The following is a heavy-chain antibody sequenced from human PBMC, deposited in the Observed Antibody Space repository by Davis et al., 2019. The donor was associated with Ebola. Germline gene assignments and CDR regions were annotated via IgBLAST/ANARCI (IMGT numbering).Heavy chain of an antibody. J-gene: IGHJ4*02. CDR2: ISQTGNI. CDR1: GFTFSSYE. D-gene: IGHD1-26*01. CDR3: ARDRELLGRGLDY. Sequence: GESLKISCAASGFTFSSYEMNWVRQAPGKGLEWVSYISQTGNIYYADSVKGRFTISRDNARNSLYLQMNSLRAEDTAVYYCARDRELLGRGLDYWGQGTLVTISS. V-gene: IGHV3-48*03.